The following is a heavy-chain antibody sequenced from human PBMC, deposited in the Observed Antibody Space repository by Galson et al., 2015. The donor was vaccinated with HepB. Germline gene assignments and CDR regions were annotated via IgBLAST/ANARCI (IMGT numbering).Heavy chain of an antibody. V-gene: IGHV3-15*01. CDR2: IKSKTDGGTT. Sequence: SLRLSCAASGFTFSNAWMSWVRQAPGKGLEWVGRIKSKTDGGTTDYAAPVKGRFTISRDDSKNTLYLQMNSLKTEDTAVYYCTTCGILSSGWYAQLDYWGQGTLVTVSS. D-gene: IGHD6-19*01. CDR3: TTCGILSSGWYAQLDY. CDR1: GFTFSNAW. J-gene: IGHJ4*02.